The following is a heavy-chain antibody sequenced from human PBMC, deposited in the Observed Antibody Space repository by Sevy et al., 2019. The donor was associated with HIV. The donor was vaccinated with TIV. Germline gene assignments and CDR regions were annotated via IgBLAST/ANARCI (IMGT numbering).Heavy chain of an antibody. J-gene: IGHJ5*02. CDR1: EYTFASYD. CDR3: ARWRGSSGYHH. CDR2: MNPNSGQT. V-gene: IGHV1-8*02. Sequence: GASVKVSCKASEYTFASYDMGWVRQAAGQGLEWMGWMNPNSGQTAYAQKFQGRVIMTRNTSISTAYMELSSLTFEDTAVYFCARWRGSSGYHHWGQGTLVTVSS. D-gene: IGHD3-22*01.